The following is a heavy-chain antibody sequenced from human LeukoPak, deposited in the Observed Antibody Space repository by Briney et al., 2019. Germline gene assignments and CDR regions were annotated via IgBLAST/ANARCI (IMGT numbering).Heavy chain of an antibody. Sequence: GGSLRLSCAASGFTFSTNDMSWVRQAPGKGLEGVSILSVIGGSTNYADSVKGRFTSSRDNSKNTLYLQMNSLRAEDTAVYHCAKGGWLEYWGQGTLVTVSS. CDR3: AKGGWLEY. J-gene: IGHJ4*02. D-gene: IGHD6-19*01. CDR1: GFTFSTND. V-gene: IGHV3-23*01. CDR2: LSVIGGST.